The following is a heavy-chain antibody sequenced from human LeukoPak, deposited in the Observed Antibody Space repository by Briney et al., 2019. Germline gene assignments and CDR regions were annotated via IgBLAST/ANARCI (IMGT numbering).Heavy chain of an antibody. V-gene: IGHV3-30*03. CDR2: ISYDGSNK. CDR3: ARVYFDSSGYPTTDYFDY. CDR1: GFTFSSYG. J-gene: IGHJ4*02. D-gene: IGHD3-22*01. Sequence: GGSLRLSCAASGFTFSSYGMHWVRQAPGKGLEWVAVISYDGSNKYYADSVKGRFTISRDNSKNTLYLQMNSLRAEDTAVYYCARVYFDSSGYPTTDYFDYWGQGTLVTVSS.